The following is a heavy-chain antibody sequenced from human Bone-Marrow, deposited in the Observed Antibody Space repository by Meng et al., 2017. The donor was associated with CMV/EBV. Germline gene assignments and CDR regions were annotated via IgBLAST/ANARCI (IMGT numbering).Heavy chain of an antibody. CDR1: GYTFTGYY. V-gene: IGHV1-2*02. Sequence: ASVKVSCKASGYTFTGYYMHWVRQAPGQGLEWMGWINPNSGGTNYAQKFQGRVTMTRDTSISTAYMELSRLRSDDTAVYYCARGPLPVNEYPKIVTYYYYGMDVWGQGTTDTVSS. D-gene: IGHD2-2*01. J-gene: IGHJ6*02. CDR2: INPNSGGT. CDR3: ARGPLPVNEYPKIVTYYYYGMDV.